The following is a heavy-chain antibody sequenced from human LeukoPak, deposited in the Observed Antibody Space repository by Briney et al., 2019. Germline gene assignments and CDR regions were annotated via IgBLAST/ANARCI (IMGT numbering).Heavy chain of an antibody. V-gene: IGHV4-38-2*01. CDR2: IYHSGST. J-gene: IGHJ4*02. CDR3: ARAHSSGWTFDY. CDR1: GYSISSGYY. D-gene: IGHD6-19*01. Sequence: SETLSLTCAASGYSISSGYYWGWIRQPPGKGPEWIGSIYHSGSTYYNPSLKSRVAISVDTSKNQFSLKLSSVTAADTAVYYCARAHSSGWTFDYWGQGTLVTVSS.